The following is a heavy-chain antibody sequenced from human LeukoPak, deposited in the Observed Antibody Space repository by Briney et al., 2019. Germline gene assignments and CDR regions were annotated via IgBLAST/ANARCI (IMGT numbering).Heavy chain of an antibody. Sequence: PGGSLRLSCAVSGFTFGNYGMHWVRQAPGKGLEWVALISYDGSREYYAGSVKGRFTISRDNSKITVYLQMNSLKAEDTAVYYCAKELYNYGDYGAEGLDVGGQGTTVTVS. D-gene: IGHD4-17*01. CDR2: ISYDGSRE. V-gene: IGHV3-30*18. CDR3: AKELYNYGDYGAEGLDV. CDR1: GFTFGNYG. J-gene: IGHJ6*02.